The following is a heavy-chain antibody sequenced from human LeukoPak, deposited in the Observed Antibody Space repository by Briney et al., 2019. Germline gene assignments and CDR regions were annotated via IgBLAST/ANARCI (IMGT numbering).Heavy chain of an antibody. V-gene: IGHV3-21*01. CDR3: ARVEATTGRNYHYYYMDV. D-gene: IGHD1-1*01. CDR2: INSGSTYM. CDR1: GFYFSGYS. J-gene: IGHJ6*03. Sequence: PGGSLRLSCGASGFYFSGYSMNWVRQAPGKGLEWVSSINSGSTYMYYADSVKGRFTISRDNAKNSLHLQMDSLRAEDTAVYFCARVEATTGRNYHYYYMDVWGKGTTLIVSS.